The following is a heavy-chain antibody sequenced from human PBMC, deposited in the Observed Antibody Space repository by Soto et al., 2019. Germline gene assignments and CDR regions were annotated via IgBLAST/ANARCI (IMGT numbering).Heavy chain of an antibody. V-gene: IGHV3-33*01. CDR2: IWYDGSNK. CDR3: ARDQYYDILTGYPFDY. CDR1: GFTFSSYG. Sequence: QVQLVESGGGVVQPGRSLRLSCAASGFTFSSYGMHWVRQAPGKGLEWVAVIWYDGSNKYYADSVKGRFTISRDNSKNTLYLQMNSLRAEETAVYYCARDQYYDILTGYPFDYWGQGTLVTVSS. J-gene: IGHJ4*02. D-gene: IGHD3-9*01.